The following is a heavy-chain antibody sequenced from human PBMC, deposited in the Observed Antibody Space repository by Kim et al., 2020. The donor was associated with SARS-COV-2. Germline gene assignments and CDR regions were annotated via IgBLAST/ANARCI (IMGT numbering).Heavy chain of an antibody. V-gene: IGHV4-39*01. CDR3: ARIIVGATPHDAFDI. J-gene: IGHJ3*02. CDR2: IYYSGST. D-gene: IGHD1-26*01. Sequence: SETLSLTCTVSGGSISSSSYYWGWIRQPPGKGLEWIGSIYYSGSTYYNPSLKSRVTISVDTSKNQFSLKLSSVTAADTAVYYCARIIVGATPHDAFDIWGQGTMVTVSS. CDR1: GGSISSSSYY.